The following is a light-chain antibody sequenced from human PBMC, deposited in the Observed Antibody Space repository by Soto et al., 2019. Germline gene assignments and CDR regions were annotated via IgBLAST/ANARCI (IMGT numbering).Light chain of an antibody. CDR2: YDS. CDR3: QVWDSSSDQGG. CDR1: NIGSKG. V-gene: IGLV3-21*04. J-gene: IGLJ2*01. Sequence: SYVPTQPPSVSVAPGKTARITCGGNNIGSKGVHWYQQKPGQAPVLVIYYDSDRPSGIPERFSGSNSGNTATLTISRVEAGDEADYYCQVWDSSSDQGGFGGGTKLTVL.